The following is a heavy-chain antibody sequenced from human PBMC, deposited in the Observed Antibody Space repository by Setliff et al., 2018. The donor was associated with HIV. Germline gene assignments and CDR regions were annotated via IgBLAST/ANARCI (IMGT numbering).Heavy chain of an antibody. CDR2: FNHGRST. CDR3: ARAPYVSGSFGWFDP. Sequence: PSETLSLTCAVYGGSLSGYYWSWIRQPPEKGLEWIGEFNHGRSTNNNPSLKSRVTISGDTTKNQFSLKLTSVTAADTAVYYCARAPYVSGSFGWFDPWGQGTLVTVSS. CDR1: GGSLSGYY. D-gene: IGHD3-10*01. V-gene: IGHV4-34*01. J-gene: IGHJ5*02.